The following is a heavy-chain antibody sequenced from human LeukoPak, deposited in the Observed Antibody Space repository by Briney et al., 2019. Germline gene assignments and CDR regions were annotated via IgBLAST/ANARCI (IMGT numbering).Heavy chain of an antibody. CDR3: AGARRGSTSSPFRSGIAARNYFDY. Sequence: NPSETLSLTCAVYGGSFSGYYWSWIRQPPGKGLEWIGEINHSGSTNYNPSLKSRVTISVDTSKNQFSLKLSSVTAADTAVYYCAGARRGSTSSPFRSGIAARNYFDYWGQGTLVTVSS. J-gene: IGHJ4*02. CDR2: INHSGST. V-gene: IGHV4-34*01. D-gene: IGHD6-6*01. CDR1: GGSFSGYY.